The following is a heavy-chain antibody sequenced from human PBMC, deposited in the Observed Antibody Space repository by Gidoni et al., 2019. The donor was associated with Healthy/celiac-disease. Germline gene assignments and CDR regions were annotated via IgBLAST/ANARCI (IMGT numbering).Heavy chain of an antibody. Sequence: EVQLVESGGGLVQPGGSLRLSCAASGFTFSSYWMSWVRQAPGKGLEWVANIKQDGSEKYYVDSVKGRFTISRDNAKNSLYLQMNRLRAEDTAVYYCARSLWFGELFHGMDVWGQGTTVTVSS. D-gene: IGHD3-10*01. CDR2: IKQDGSEK. CDR1: GFTFSSYW. CDR3: ARSLWFGELFHGMDV. J-gene: IGHJ6*02. V-gene: IGHV3-7*01.